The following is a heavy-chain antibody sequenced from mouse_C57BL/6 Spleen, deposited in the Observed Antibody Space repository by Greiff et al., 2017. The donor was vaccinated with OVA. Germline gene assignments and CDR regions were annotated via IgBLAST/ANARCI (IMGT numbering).Heavy chain of an antibody. CDR1: GYTFTSYW. V-gene: IGHV1-74*01. CDR3: AIGSYGNYVGDMDY. CDR2: IHPSDSDT. J-gene: IGHJ4*01. Sequence: QVQLKQPGAELVKPGASVKVSCKASGYTFTSYWMHWVKQRPGQGLEWIGRIHPSDSDTNYNQKFKGKATLTVDKSSSTAYMQRSSLTSEDSAVYYCAIGSYGNYVGDMDYWGQGTSVTVSS. D-gene: IGHD2-1*01.